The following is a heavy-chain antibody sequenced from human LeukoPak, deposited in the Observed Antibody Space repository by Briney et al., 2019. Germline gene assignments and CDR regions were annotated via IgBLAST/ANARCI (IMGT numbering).Heavy chain of an antibody. Sequence: SETLSLTCAVYGGSFSGYYWSWIRQPPGKGLEWIGYIYYSGSTNYNPSLKSRVTISVDTSKNQFSLKLSSVTAADTAVYYCASWAPGGYAWFDPWGQGTLVTVSS. D-gene: IGHD2-15*01. CDR2: IYYSGST. V-gene: IGHV4-59*08. J-gene: IGHJ5*02. CDR3: ASWAPGGYAWFDP. CDR1: GGSFSGYY.